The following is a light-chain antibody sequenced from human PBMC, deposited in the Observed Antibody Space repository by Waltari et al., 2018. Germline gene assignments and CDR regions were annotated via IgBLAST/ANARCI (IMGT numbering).Light chain of an antibody. V-gene: IGKV1-39*01. CDR3: QQSYSTHWT. Sequence: DIQMTQSPSSLSASVGHRVTITCRASRTISIYLNWYQQKPGKAPKILIYAASSLQSGVPSRFSGSGSGTDFTLTISSLQPEDFATYYCQQSYSTHWTFGQGTKVEIK. J-gene: IGKJ1*01. CDR2: AAS. CDR1: RTISIY.